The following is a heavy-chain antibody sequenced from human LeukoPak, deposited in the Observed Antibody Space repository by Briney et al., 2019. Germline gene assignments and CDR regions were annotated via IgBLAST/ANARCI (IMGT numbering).Heavy chain of an antibody. CDR2: ISSSNTYI. Sequence: PGGSLRLSCAASGFTFSSFRMNWVRQAPGKGLECVSSISSSNTYIYYADSVKGRFTISRDNAKNSLYLQMNSLRAEDTAVYYCARDLGYYGSGSTVWGQGTLVTVSS. D-gene: IGHD3-10*01. J-gene: IGHJ4*02. CDR3: ARDLGYYGSGSTV. V-gene: IGHV3-21*01. CDR1: GFTFSSFR.